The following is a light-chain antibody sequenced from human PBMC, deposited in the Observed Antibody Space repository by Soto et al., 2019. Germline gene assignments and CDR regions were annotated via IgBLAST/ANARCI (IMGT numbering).Light chain of an antibody. J-gene: IGKJ1*01. CDR3: QQGGNWPPT. Sequence: EIVLTQSPATLSLSPGERATLSCRTSQSVSNYLAWYQQKPGQAPRLLIYDTSNRASGIPARFSGSGSGTDFTLAITSLEPEDFGVFYCQQGGNWPPTFGQGTKVEIK. CDR1: QSVSNY. V-gene: IGKV3-11*01. CDR2: DTS.